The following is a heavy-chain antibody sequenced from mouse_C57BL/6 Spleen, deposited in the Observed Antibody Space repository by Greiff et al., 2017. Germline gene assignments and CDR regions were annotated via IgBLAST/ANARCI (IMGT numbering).Heavy chain of an antibody. Sequence: EAKLVESGPELVKPGASVKMSCKASGYTFTDYNMHWVKQSHGKSLEWIGYINPNNGGTSYNQKFKGKATLTVNKSSSTAYMELRSLTSEDSAVYYCARSYGNPYYAMDYWGQGTSVTVSS. D-gene: IGHD2-1*01. V-gene: IGHV1-22*01. CDR3: ARSYGNPYYAMDY. CDR1: GYTFTDYN. CDR2: INPNNGGT. J-gene: IGHJ4*01.